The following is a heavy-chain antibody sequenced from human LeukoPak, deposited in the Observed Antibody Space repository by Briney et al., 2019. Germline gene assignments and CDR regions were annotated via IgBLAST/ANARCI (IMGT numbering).Heavy chain of an antibody. D-gene: IGHD3-10*01. CDR1: GFTFSSYG. J-gene: IGHJ4*02. V-gene: IGHV3-30*18. CDR3: AKDRGSGRVRGVIINY. Sequence: GGSLRLSCAASGFTFSSYGMHWVRQAPGKGLEWVAVISFDGRNIYYADSVKGRFTISRDNSKNMLYLQMNSLRAEDTAVYYCAKDRGSGRVRGVIINYWGQGTLVTVSS. CDR2: ISFDGRNI.